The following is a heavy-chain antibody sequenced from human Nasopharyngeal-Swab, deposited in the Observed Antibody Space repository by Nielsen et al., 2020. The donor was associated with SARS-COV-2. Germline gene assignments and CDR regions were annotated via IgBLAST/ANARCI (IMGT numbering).Heavy chain of an antibody. V-gene: IGHV3-30*18. CDR2: ISYDGSSK. CDR1: GFTFSSYG. CDR3: AKDTSGWFLDY. D-gene: IGHD6-19*01. J-gene: IGHJ4*02. Sequence: GGSLRLSCAASGFTFSSYGMHWVRQAPGNGLEWVAVISYDGSSKYYADSVKGRFTISRDNSKNTLYLQMNSLRAEDTAVYYCAKDTSGWFLDYWGQGTLVTVSS.